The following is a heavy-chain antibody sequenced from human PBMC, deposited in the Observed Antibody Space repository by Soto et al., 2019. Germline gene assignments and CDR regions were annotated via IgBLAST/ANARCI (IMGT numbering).Heavy chain of an antibody. V-gene: IGHV4-34*01. J-gene: IGHJ6*03. CDR2: INHSGST. Sequence: SETLSLTCAVYGGSFSGYYWSWIRQPPGKGMEWIGEINHSGSTNYNPSLKSRVTISVDTSKNQFSLKLSSVTASDTAVYYCARGYYGSGYYMDVWGKGTTVTVSS. CDR1: GGSFSGYY. CDR3: ARGYYGSGYYMDV. D-gene: IGHD3-10*01.